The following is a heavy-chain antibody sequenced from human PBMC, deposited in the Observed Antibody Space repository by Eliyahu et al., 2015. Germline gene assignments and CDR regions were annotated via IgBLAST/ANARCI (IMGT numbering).Heavy chain of an antibody. D-gene: IGHD2-15*01. CDR3: ARHSRYCSGGSCNFYYYYYMDV. CDR2: IXYSWST. CDR1: GGSISSSSYX. J-gene: IGHJ6*03. Sequence: QLQLQESGPGLVKPSXTLSLTCTVSGGSISSSSYXXXWIRQPPGKGLEWIGXIXYSWSTYYNPSLKSRVTXSVXTSKNQFSLKLSSVTAADTAVYYCARHSRYCSGGSCNFYYYYYMDVWGKGTTVTVSS. V-gene: IGHV4-39*01.